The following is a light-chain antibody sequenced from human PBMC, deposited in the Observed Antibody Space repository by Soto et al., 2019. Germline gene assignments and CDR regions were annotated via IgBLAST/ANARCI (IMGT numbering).Light chain of an antibody. CDR3: QQYKDSVYT. CDR2: DVS. J-gene: IGKJ2*01. Sequence: DRVIITCRASQSVERWMAWYQQKPGKAPKLLISDVSTLERGVPSRFRGSGSATEFTLTISGLQPDDFETYYCQQYKDSVYTFGQGTKVDIK. CDR1: QSVERW. V-gene: IGKV1-5*01.